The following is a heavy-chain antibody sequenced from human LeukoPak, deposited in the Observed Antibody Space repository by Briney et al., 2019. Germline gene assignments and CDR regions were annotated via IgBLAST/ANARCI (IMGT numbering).Heavy chain of an antibody. CDR2: IFYSGIT. V-gene: IGHV4-59*01. CDR3: ARSRRVPGVSIGYFDS. CDR1: GGSISTYY. Sequence: PSETLSLTCTVSGGSISTYYWSWIRQPPGKGLEWIGYIFYSGITNYNPSLKSRVTISVDTSKNQFSLKLSSVTAADTAVYYCARSRRVPGVSIGYFDSWGQGTLVTVSS. D-gene: IGHD3-10*01. J-gene: IGHJ4*02.